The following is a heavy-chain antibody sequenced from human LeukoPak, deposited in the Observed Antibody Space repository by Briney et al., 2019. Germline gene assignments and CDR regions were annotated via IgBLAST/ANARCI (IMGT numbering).Heavy chain of an antibody. CDR1: GFTFSSYG. V-gene: IGHV3-30*02. CDR3: AKFSNSGYTYYYYMDV. CDR2: IRYDGSNK. J-gene: IGHJ6*03. Sequence: GGSLGLSCAASGFTFSSYGMHWVRQAPGKGLEWVAFIRYDGSNKYYADSVKGRFTISRDNSKNTLYLQMNSLRAEDTAVYYCAKFSNSGYTYYYYMDVWGKGTTVTVSS. D-gene: IGHD5-12*01.